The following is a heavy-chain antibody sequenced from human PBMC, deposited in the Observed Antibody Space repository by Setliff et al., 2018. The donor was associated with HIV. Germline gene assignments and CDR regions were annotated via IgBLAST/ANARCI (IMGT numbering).Heavy chain of an antibody. CDR2: IRYGSINK. Sequence: GGSLRLSCAASGFTFNTYGINWVRQAPGKGLEWVAFIRYGSINKYYADSVKGRFTISRDNSKSTLYLQMNSLRAEDTAVYYCAKDRGGGSYFDYWGQGTLVTVS. V-gene: IGHV3-30*02. CDR1: GFTFNTYG. CDR3: AKDRGGGSYFDY. D-gene: IGHD1-26*01. J-gene: IGHJ4*02.